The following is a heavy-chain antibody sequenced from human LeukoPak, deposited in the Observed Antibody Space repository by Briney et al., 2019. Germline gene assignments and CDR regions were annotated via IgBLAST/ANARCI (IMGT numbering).Heavy chain of an antibody. D-gene: IGHD2-2*01. CDR1: GGSISSYY. J-gene: IGHJ5*02. CDR2: IYYSGST. Sequence: SETLSLTCTVSGGSISSYYWSWIRQPPGKGLEWIGYIYYSGSTNYNPSLKSRVTISVDTSKNQFSLKLSSVTAADTAVYYCARVGEYCSSTSCSGGLFDPWGQGTLVTVSS. CDR3: ARVGEYCSSTSCSGGLFDP. V-gene: IGHV4-59*01.